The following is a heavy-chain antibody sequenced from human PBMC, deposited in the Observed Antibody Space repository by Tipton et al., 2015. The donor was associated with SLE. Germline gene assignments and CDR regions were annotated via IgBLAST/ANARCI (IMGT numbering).Heavy chain of an antibody. CDR2: ISYGGGT. CDR1: RGSVSSGVYY. V-gene: IGHV4-61*08. Sequence: TLSLTCTVSRGSVSSGVYYWSWIRQHPGKGLEWIGYISYGGGTNYNPSLKSRVTISVDTAKNQFSLKLTSVTAADTAVYYCARGLLTWRGAIVGVDVWGQGTTVNVSS. CDR3: ARGLLTWRGAIVGVDV. J-gene: IGHJ6*02. D-gene: IGHD2-21*01.